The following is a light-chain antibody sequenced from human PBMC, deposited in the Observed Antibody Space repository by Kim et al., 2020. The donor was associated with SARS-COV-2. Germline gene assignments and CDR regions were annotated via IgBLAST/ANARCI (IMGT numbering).Light chain of an antibody. CDR1: QSVGNK. J-gene: IGKJ4*01. V-gene: IGKV3D-15*01. Sequence: EVIMTQSPATLSVSPGERVTLSCRASQSVGNKLAWHQQKPGQAPSLLIYDASTRATDIPPRFSGSGSGTEFTLTITSLQSEDFAVYYCQQYTHWPLTFGGGTKVEI. CDR3: QQYTHWPLT. CDR2: DAS.